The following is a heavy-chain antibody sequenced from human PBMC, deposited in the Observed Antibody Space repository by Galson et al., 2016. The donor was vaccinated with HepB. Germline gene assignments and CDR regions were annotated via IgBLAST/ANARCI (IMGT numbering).Heavy chain of an antibody. V-gene: IGHV3-23*01. D-gene: IGHD3/OR15-3a*01. CDR3: ANLSWTDGHAYYGVDV. CDR2: ISGTDGAT. J-gene: IGHJ6*02. Sequence: SLRLSCAASRFTFSRSSMTWFRQAPGKGLEWVSTISGTDGATSYTESVKGRFPISRDNSEKTLFLQMSSLRAEDTGVYYCANLSWTDGHAYYGVDVCGQGTTVTVSS. CDR1: RFTFSRSS.